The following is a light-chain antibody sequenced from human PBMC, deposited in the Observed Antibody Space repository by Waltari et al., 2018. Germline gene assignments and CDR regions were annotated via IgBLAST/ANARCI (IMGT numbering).Light chain of an antibody. V-gene: IGKV3D-20*01. Sequence: EIVLTQSPATLSLSPGERATLSCGASESIASNYFAWYQHRPGLPPRLLIHATSMRATGIPDRFSGAGSGTDFTLTISRLEPEDFAVYYCQQYGGSPTFGQGTKVEIK. J-gene: IGKJ1*01. CDR3: QQYGGSPT. CDR2: ATS. CDR1: ESIASNY.